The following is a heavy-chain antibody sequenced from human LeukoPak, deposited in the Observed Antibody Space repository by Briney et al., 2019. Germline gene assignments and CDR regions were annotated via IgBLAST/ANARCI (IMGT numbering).Heavy chain of an antibody. D-gene: IGHD6-6*01. CDR3: AREFGIAARRRGSWFDP. Sequence: ASVKVSCKASGYTFTGYYMHWVRQAPGQGLEWMGWINPNSGGTNYAQKFQGRVTMTRDTSISTAYMELSRLRSDDTAVYYCAREFGIAARRRGSWFDPWGQGTLVTVSS. J-gene: IGHJ5*02. CDR2: INPNSGGT. V-gene: IGHV1-2*02. CDR1: GYTFTGYY.